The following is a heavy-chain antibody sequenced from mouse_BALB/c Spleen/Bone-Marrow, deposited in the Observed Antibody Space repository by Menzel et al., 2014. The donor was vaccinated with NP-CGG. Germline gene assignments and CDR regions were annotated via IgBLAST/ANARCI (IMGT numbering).Heavy chain of an antibody. Sequence: EVQLQQSGPELVKPGASVKISCKASGYSFTGYFMNWVKQSHGKSLEWIGRINPYSGDTFYNQKFKGKATLTVDKPSSTAHMELLGLTAEDTVVYYCGREIYYGNPDYWGQGTTLTVSS. CDR2: INPYSGDT. J-gene: IGHJ2*01. CDR3: GREIYYGNPDY. D-gene: IGHD2-1*01. CDR1: GYSFTGYF. V-gene: IGHV1-37*01.